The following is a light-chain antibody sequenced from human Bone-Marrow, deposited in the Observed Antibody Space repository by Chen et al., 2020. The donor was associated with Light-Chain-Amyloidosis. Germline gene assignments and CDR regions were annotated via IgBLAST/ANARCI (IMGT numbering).Light chain of an antibody. CDR3: QSYQGSSQGV. CDR2: EDD. V-gene: IGLV6-57*01. J-gene: IGLJ3*02. Sequence: NFMLTQPHSVSESPGKTVIISCTRSSGSIATNYVQWYQQRPGSSPTTVIYEDDQRPSGVPDRFSGAIDRSSNSASLTISGLKTEDEADYYCQSYQGSSQGVFGGGTKLSVL. CDR1: SGSIATNY.